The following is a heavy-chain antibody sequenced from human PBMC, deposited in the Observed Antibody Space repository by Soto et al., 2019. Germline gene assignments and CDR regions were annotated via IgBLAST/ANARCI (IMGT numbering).Heavy chain of an antibody. CDR2: ISGSGGST. D-gene: IGHD3-3*01. CDR3: AKDMKYYDFWSGYPEIDYFDY. Sequence: EVQLLESGGGLVQPGGSLRLSCAASGFTFSSYALSWVRQAPGKGLEWVSAISGSGGSTYYADSVKGRFTISRDNSKNPLYLQMNSLRAEDTGVYYCAKDMKYYDFWSGYPEIDYFDYWGQGTLVTVSS. V-gene: IGHV3-23*01. CDR1: GFTFSSYA. J-gene: IGHJ4*02.